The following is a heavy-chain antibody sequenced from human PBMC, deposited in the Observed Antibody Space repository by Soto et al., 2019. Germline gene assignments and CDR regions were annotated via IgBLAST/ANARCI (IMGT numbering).Heavy chain of an antibody. CDR2: IRSKADKYAT. Sequence: GESLKISCAASGFTFSGAEIHWVRQASGKGLEWVGRIRSKADKYATDYGASAKGRFIISRDDSKKTAYLQMSSLRAEDTAMYYCLLPCTSGWHNWADPWGQGTLVTVSS. CDR3: LLPCTSGWHNWADP. J-gene: IGHJ5*02. D-gene: IGHD6-19*01. CDR1: GFTFSGAE. V-gene: IGHV3-73*01.